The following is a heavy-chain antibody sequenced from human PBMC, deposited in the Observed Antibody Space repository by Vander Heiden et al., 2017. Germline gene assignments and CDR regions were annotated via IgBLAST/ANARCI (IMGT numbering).Heavy chain of an antibody. J-gene: IGHJ4*02. V-gene: IGHV3-30*03. CDR1: GLALGCYG. CDR2: ISYDGSNK. D-gene: IGHD1-20*01. CDR3: ARELTGAGDY. Sequence: QVQLAESGVGVIQPGRSLRLSCEAPGLALGCYGMHWVRHAPGKELEWVALISYDGSNKFYADSVKGRFTNARDKSRHTVYLQMNSLTAEDTAVYYCARELTGAGDYWGQGTLVTVSS.